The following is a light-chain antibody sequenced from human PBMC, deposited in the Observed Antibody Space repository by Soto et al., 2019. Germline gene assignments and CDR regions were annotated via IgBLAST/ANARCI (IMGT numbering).Light chain of an antibody. V-gene: IGKV3-15*01. Sequence: IVMTQSPATLSVSPGERSTLSFMASQSVSSDLVWYQQKAGQAPRLLIYDTSTRATGIPARFSGSGSGTEFTLTISSLQSEDSAVYHCQQYNKWPLTFGGGTNV. J-gene: IGKJ4*01. CDR2: DTS. CDR3: QQYNKWPLT. CDR1: QSVSSD.